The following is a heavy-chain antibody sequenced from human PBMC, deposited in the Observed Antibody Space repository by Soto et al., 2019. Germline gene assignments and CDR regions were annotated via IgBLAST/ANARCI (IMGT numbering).Heavy chain of an antibody. V-gene: IGHV4-4*02. CDR2: IHHSGST. D-gene: IGHD6-13*01. Sequence: QVQLQESGPGVVRPSGTVSLTCAVSGLSISSDNWWSWVRQPPGKGLEWIGEIHHSGSTNYNPSLKSRVTMSVVPSQDLFSLTLNSVTAADTAFYYCARDQGSHPGDWGQGTLVSVSS. CDR3: ARDQGSHPGD. J-gene: IGHJ4*02. CDR1: GLSISSDNW.